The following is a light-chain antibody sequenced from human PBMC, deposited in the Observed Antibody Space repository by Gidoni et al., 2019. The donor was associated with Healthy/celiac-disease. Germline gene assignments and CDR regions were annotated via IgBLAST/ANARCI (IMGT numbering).Light chain of an antibody. J-gene: IGLJ2*01. V-gene: IGLV3-1*01. CDR3: QAWDSSTVV. CDR1: KLGDKY. CDR2: QDS. Sequence: SYELTQPPPVSVSPGQTASITCTGDKLGDKYACWYQQKPGQSPVLVIYQDSKRRSGIPERFSGSNSGNTATLTISGTQAMDEADYYCQAWDSSTVVFGGGTKLTVL.